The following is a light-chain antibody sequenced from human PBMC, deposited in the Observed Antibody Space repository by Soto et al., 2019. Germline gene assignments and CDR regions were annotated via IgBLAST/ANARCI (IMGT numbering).Light chain of an antibody. CDR2: AAS. CDR1: QGFSNS. CDR3: QQPDSYPCT. J-gene: IGKJ2*02. Sequence: DIQLTQSPSFLSASVGDRVTITCRASQGFSNSLAWYQQKPGKAPKLLIYAASTLQSGVPSRFSGSGSGTEFTLTISSLQPEDFATYYCQQPDSYPCTFGHGTKLEIK. V-gene: IGKV1-9*01.